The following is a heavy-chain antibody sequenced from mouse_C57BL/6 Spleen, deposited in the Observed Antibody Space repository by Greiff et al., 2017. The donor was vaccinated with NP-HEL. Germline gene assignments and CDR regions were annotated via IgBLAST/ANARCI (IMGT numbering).Heavy chain of an antibody. J-gene: IGHJ4*01. CDR3: ARSSYYSKDYYYAMDY. CDR1: GYAFSSSW. D-gene: IGHD2-5*01. Sequence: VQLQQSGPELVKPGASVKISCKASGYAFSSSWMNWVKQRPGKGLEWIGRIYPGDGDTNYNGKFKGKATLTADKSSSTAYMQLSSLTSEDSAVYFCARSSYYSKDYYYAMDYWGQGTSVTVSS. CDR2: IYPGDGDT. V-gene: IGHV1-82*01.